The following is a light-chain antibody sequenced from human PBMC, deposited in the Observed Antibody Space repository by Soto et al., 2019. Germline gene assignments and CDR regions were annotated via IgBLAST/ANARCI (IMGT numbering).Light chain of an antibody. Sequence: DVVMTQTPLSLSVTPGQPASISCNSSQSLLHNDGKTYLYWYLQKPGHPPQLLIYEVFNRFSGVPDRFSGSGSWTDFTLKISRVEAEDVGTYYCMQTIQPLLTFGGGTKVEI. V-gene: IGKV2D-29*01. CDR3: MQTIQPLLT. J-gene: IGKJ4*01. CDR2: EVF. CDR1: QSLLHNDGKTY.